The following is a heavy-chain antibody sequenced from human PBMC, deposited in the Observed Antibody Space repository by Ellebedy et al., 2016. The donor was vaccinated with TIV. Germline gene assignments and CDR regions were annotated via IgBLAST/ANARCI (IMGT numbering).Heavy chain of an antibody. V-gene: IGHV3-48*04. D-gene: IGHD2-21*02. Sequence: GESLKISCAASGFTFSSYSMNWVRQAPGKGLEWVSYISSSSSTIYYADSVKGRFTISRDNAKNSLYLQMNSLRAEDTAVYYCARDGAYVAATAIGALDIWGQGTMVTVSS. CDR3: ARDGAYVAATAIGALDI. CDR2: ISSSSSTI. CDR1: GFTFSSYS. J-gene: IGHJ3*02.